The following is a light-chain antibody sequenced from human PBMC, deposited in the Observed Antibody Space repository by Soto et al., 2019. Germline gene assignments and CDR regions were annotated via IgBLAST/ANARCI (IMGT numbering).Light chain of an antibody. CDR2: DAS. CDR3: QQRSNWT. V-gene: IGKV3-11*01. J-gene: IGKJ4*01. CDR1: QSVSSY. Sequence: EIVLTQSPATLSLSPGERATLSCRASQSVSSYLAWYQQKPGQAPRLLIYDASNRATCIPARFSGSGSGTDFTLTIISLEPEDFAVYYCQQRSNWTFGGGTKVEIK.